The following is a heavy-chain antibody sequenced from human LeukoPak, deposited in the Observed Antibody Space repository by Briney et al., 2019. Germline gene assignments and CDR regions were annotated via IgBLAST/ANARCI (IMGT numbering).Heavy chain of an antibody. CDR3: ARVTAARGVTFHY. J-gene: IGHJ4*02. Sequence: SQTLSLTCTVSGGAISSDDYAWSWIRQHPGQGLEWIGYIYYSGSTYYNPSLQSRVISSVDTSQSQFSLKLSSVTAADTAVYYCARVTAARGVTFHYWGQGNLVTVSS. V-gene: IGHV4-31*03. CDR1: GGAISSDDYA. D-gene: IGHD3-10*01. CDR2: IYYSGST.